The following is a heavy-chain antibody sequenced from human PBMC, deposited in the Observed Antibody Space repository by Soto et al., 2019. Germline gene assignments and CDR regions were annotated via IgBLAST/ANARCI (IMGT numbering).Heavy chain of an antibody. CDR3: ARDLGDGYNYGFDY. CDR1: GYTFTGYY. D-gene: IGHD5-12*01. Sequence: ASVKGSCKASGYTFTGYYMHWVRQAPGQGLEWMGWVNPNSGGTNYAQKFQGWVTMTRDTSISTAYMELSRLRSDDTAVYYCARDLGDGYNYGFDYWGQGTPVTVSS. J-gene: IGHJ4*02. V-gene: IGHV1-2*04. CDR2: VNPNSGGT.